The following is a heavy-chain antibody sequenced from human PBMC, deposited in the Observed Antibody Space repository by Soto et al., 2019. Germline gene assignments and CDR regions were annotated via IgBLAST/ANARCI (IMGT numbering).Heavy chain of an antibody. V-gene: IGHV1-2*04. D-gene: IGHD2-2*01. CDR2: INPNSGGT. CDR1: GYTFTGYY. J-gene: IGHJ6*02. Sequence: QVQLVQSGAEVKKPGASVKVSCKASGYTFTGYYMHWVRQAPGQGLEWMGWINPNSGGTNYAQKFQGWVTMTRDTSISTAYMELSRLRSDDTAVYYCARERGDIVVVPAAHPGVGMDVWGQGTTVTVSS. CDR3: ARERGDIVVVPAAHPGVGMDV.